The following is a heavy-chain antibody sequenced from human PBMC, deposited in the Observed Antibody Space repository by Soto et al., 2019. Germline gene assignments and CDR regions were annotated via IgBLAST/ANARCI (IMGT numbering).Heavy chain of an antibody. J-gene: IGHJ4*02. CDR1: GYTFFTYA. D-gene: IGHD2-15*01. V-gene: IGHV1-3*01. CDR2: INAGNGNT. CDR3: ARGPGGPDGPGDY. Sequence: QVQLVQSGAEVKKPGASVKVSCKASGYTFFTYAMHWVRQAPGQSLEWMGWINAGNGNTKYSQKFQGRVTITRDTSSITAYMQLSSLRSEDTAVYYCARGPGGPDGPGDYWGQGTLVTVSS.